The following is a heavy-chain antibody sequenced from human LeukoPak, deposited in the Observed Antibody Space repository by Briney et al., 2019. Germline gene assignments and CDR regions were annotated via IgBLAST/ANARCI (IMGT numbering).Heavy chain of an antibody. V-gene: IGHV4-59*08. CDR2: ISYSGST. CDR3: ARQTESPRERFDY. D-gene: IGHD1-26*01. CDR1: GGSISSYY. Sequence: PSETLSLTCTVSGGSISSYYLSWIRQPPGKGLEWIGYISYSGSTTYNPSLTSRATLSVATSKNNFSLKLSSVTAADTAVYYGARQTESPRERFDYWGQGNLVTVSS. J-gene: IGHJ4*02.